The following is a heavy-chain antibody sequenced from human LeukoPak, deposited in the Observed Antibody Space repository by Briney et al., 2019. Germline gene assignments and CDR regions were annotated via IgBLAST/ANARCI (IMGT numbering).Heavy chain of an antibody. CDR2: IIPIAGTA. J-gene: IGHJ6*03. CDR1: GGTFSVDA. D-gene: IGHD1-26*01. V-gene: IGHV1-69*05. Sequence: GASVMVSCKASGGTFSVDAITWVRQAPGQGLEWMGGIIPIAGTANYAQKLQGRVTITTDESTNTAYMELSSLRSEDTAVYYCARAPYGIYSGDYYAYYMDVWGKGTTVTVSS. CDR3: ARAPYGIYSGDYYAYYMDV.